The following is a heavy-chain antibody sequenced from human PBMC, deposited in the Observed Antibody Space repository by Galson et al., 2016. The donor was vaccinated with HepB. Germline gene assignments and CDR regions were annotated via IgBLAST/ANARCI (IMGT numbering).Heavy chain of an antibody. J-gene: IGHJ4*02. CDR3: ARDFDY. V-gene: IGHV3-23*01. CDR2: ISGSGGST. Sequence: SLRLSCAASGFTFSSYAMSWVRQAPGKGLEWVSAISGSGGSTYYADSVEGRFTISRDNAKNSLFLRMNSLSDEDTAVYYCARDFDYWGQGTLVTVSS. CDR1: GFTFSSYA.